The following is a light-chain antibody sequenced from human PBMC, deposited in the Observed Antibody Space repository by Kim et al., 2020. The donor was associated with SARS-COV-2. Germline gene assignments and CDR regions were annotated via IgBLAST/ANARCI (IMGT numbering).Light chain of an antibody. V-gene: IGLV1-44*01. Sequence: RVTISCSGSSSSIGSNTVSWYQQFPGTAPKLLIYSDNQRPSGVPDRFSASKSGSSASLAISGLQSDDEADYYCAAWDDSLNGRGVFGGETQLTVL. CDR2: SDN. CDR1: SSSIGSNT. CDR3: AAWDDSLNGRGV. J-gene: IGLJ3*02.